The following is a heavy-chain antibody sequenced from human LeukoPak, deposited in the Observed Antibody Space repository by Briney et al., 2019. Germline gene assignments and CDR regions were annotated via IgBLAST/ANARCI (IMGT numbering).Heavy chain of an antibody. CDR3: ARGLNELLVDFDY. V-gene: IGHV1-69*04. CDR2: IIPILGIA. D-gene: IGHD2-8*02. Sequence: ASVKVSCTASGGTFSSYAISWVRQAPGQGLEWMGRIIPILGIANYAQKFQGRVTITADKSTSTAYMELSSLRSEDTAVYYCARGLNELLVDFDYWGQGTLVTVSS. J-gene: IGHJ4*02. CDR1: GGTFSSYA.